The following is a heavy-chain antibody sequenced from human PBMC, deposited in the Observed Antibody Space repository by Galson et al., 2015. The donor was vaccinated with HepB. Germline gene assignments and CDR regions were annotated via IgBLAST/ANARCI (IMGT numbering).Heavy chain of an antibody. CDR3: ARVRSGYYSDAFDY. J-gene: IGHJ4*02. CDR2: ISTNGGST. V-gene: IGHV3-64*01. CDR1: GFTFSSYA. D-gene: IGHD3-22*01. Sequence: SLRLSCAASGFTFSSYAVHWVRQAPGKGLEYVSLISTNGGSTYYASSVKGRFTISRDNSKNTLYLQMGSLRAEDMAVYYCARVRSGYYSDAFDYWGQGTLVTVSS.